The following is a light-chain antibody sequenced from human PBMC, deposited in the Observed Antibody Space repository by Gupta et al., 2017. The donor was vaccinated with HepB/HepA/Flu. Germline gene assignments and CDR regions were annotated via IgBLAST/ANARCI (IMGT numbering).Light chain of an antibody. J-gene: IGKJ3*01. CDR2: GAS. Sequence: EIVLTQSPGTLSLSPGERATLSCRASQSVSSSYLAWYQQKPGQAPRLLIYGASSRATGIPDRVSGSGSGTDFTLTISRLEPEDFAVYYCQQYGSSTLTFGPGTKVDIK. CDR1: QSVSSSY. V-gene: IGKV3-20*01. CDR3: QQYGSSTLT.